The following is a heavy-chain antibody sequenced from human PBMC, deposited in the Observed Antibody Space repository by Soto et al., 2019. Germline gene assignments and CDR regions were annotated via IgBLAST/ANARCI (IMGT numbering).Heavy chain of an antibody. Sequence: SETLSLTCAVYGGCVSGYYWSWIRQPPGKGLEWIGEINHSGSTNYNPSLKSRVTISVDTSKNQFSLKLSSVTAADTAVYYCNMVRGVVSDYWGQGTLVTVSS. CDR1: GGCVSGYY. V-gene: IGHV4-34*01. CDR3: NMVRGVVSDY. D-gene: IGHD3-10*01. J-gene: IGHJ4*02. CDR2: INHSGST.